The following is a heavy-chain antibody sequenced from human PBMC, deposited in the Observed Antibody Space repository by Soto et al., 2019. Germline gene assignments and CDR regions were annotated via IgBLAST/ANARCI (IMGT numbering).Heavy chain of an antibody. CDR1: GNTFTSYA. J-gene: IGHJ2*01. V-gene: IGHV1-3*01. Sequence: QVQLVQSGAEVKEPGASVKVSCKASGNTFTSYAMHWMRQAPGQRLEWMGWIHAGNGNTKYSQKFQGRVTITRDASPSTAYMELSSLRSEDTAVYFCARALPATGMQESCYFDLWGRGTLVIFSS. CDR2: IHAGNGNT. CDR3: ARALPATGMQESCYFDL. D-gene: IGHD3-9*01.